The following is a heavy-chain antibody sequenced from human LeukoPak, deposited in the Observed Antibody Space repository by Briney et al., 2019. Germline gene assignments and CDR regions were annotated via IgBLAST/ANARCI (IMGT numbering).Heavy chain of an antibody. Sequence: SQTLSLTCTVSGGSISSGSYFWHWIRQPAGKGLEWIGRIYTSGSTNYNPSLKSRVTISIGASKNQFSLKLSSVTAADTAVYYCARGLPWEHTFGYWGQGTLVTVSS. J-gene: IGHJ4*02. V-gene: IGHV4-61*02. CDR3: ARGLPWEHTFGY. D-gene: IGHD1-26*01. CDR2: IYTSGST. CDR1: GGSISSGSYF.